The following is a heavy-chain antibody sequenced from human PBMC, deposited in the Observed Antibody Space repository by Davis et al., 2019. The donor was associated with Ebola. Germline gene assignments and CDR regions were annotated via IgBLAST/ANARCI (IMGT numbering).Heavy chain of an antibody. D-gene: IGHD6-6*01. CDR3: ARRSIAAPFDY. V-gene: IGHV3-33*01. J-gene: IGHJ4*02. CDR2: IWYDGSNK. Sequence: PGGSLRLSCAASGFTFSSYGMHWVRQAPGKGLEWVAVIWYDGSNKYYADSVKGRFTISRDNSKNTLYLQMNSLRAEDTAVYYCARRSIAAPFDYWGQGTLVTVSS. CDR1: GFTFSSYG.